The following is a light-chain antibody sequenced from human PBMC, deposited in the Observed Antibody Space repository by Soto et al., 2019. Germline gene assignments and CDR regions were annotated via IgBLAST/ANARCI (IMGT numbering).Light chain of an antibody. CDR2: DVT. CDR1: SSDVGGYDY. V-gene: IGLV2-11*01. J-gene: IGLJ1*01. CDR3: CSYAGSYTDV. Sequence: QSALTQPRSVSESPGQSVTISCTGTSSDVGGYDYLSWYQQHPGKAPKLMIYDVTKRPSGVPDRFSGSKSGNTASLTISWLQTEDEADYYCCSYAGSYTDVVGTGTKLTVL.